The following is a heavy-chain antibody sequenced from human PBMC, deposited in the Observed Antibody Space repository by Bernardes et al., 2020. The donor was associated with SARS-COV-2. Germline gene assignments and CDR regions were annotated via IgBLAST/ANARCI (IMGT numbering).Heavy chain of an antibody. CDR3: AKGNSDYDGDAFDI. D-gene: IGHD4-4*01. V-gene: IGHV3-23*01. CDR1: GFTFSSYA. CDR2: ISGSGSST. Sequence: GGSLRLSCAASGFTFSSYAMSWVRQAPGKGLEWVSAISGSGSSTNYADSVKGRFTISRDNSKNTLYVQMNSLRAEDTAVYYCAKGNSDYDGDAFDIWGQGTMVTVSS. J-gene: IGHJ3*02.